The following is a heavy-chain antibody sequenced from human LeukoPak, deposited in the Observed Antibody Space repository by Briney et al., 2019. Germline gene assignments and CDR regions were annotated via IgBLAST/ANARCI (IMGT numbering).Heavy chain of an antibody. CDR3: ARKLNFWSGYAVSDY. CDR2: ISSSSSYI. Sequence: GGSLRLSCAASGFTFSSYSMNWVRQAPGKGLEWVSSISSSSSYIYYADSVKGRFTISRDNAKNSLYLQMNSLRAEDTAVYYCARKLNFWSGYAVSDYWGQGTQVTVSS. J-gene: IGHJ4*02. D-gene: IGHD3-3*01. CDR1: GFTFSSYS. V-gene: IGHV3-21*01.